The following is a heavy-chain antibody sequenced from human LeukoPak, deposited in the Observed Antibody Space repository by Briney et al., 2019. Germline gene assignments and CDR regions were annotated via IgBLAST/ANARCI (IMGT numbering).Heavy chain of an antibody. J-gene: IGHJ1*01. D-gene: IGHD3-10*01. V-gene: IGHV4-59*01. CDR2: ISNSGTN. CDR1: GSSINSYY. Sequence: PSETLSLTCAVSGSSINSYYWSWIRQPPGKGLEWIGDISNSGTNNYNPSLKSRVTISVDKSKKQVSLRLKSLTAADTAVYFCAGAALTNQYTSGAFHHWGQGTLVTVSS. CDR3: AGAALTNQYTSGAFHH.